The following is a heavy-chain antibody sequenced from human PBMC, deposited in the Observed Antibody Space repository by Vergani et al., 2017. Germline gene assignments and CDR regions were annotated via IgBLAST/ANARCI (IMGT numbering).Heavy chain of an antibody. V-gene: IGHV1-8*01. CDR1: GYTFTSYD. CDR3: ARYPRDSGYDNY. D-gene: IGHD5-12*01. Sequence: QVQLVPSGAEVKKPGASVKVSCKASGYTFTSYDINWVRQATGQGLEWMGWMNPNSGNTGYAQKFQGRVTMTRNTSISTAYMELSSLRSEDTAVYYCARYPRDSGYDNYWGQGTLVTVSS. J-gene: IGHJ4*02. CDR2: MNPNSGNT.